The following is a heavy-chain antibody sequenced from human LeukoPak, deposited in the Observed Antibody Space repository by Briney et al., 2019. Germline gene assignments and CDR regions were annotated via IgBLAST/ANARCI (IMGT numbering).Heavy chain of an antibody. CDR3: ARDPGYSSSWYYYYYMDV. D-gene: IGHD6-13*01. CDR1: GYSISSGYY. V-gene: IGHV4-38-2*02. Sequence: SETLSLTCTVSGYSISSGYYWGWIRQPPGKGLEWIGSIYHSGSTYYNPSLKSRVTISVDTSKNQFSLKLSSVTAADTAVYYCARDPGYSSSWYYYYYMDVWGKGTTVTVSS. J-gene: IGHJ6*03. CDR2: IYHSGST.